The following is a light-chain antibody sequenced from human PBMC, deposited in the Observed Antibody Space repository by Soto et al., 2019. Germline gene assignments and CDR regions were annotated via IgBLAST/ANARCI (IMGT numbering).Light chain of an antibody. CDR1: QSISNW. J-gene: IGKJ1*01. CDR2: KAS. V-gene: IGKV1-5*03. Sequence: DIQMTQSPSTLSASVGDRVTITCRASQSISNWLAWYQQKPGKAPKLLIYKASSLQSEVPSRFRGSGSGTECSLTISSLQPDDFATYYCQQYYTYWTLGQGTEVDSK. CDR3: QQYYTYWT.